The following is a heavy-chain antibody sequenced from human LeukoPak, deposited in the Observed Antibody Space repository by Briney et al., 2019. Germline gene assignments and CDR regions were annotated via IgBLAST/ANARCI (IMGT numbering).Heavy chain of an antibody. J-gene: IGHJ4*02. CDR2: ICANDGNT. CDR3: AKGSGSSCYSPCDY. V-gene: IGHV3-23*01. CDR1: GLTFRNYA. Sequence: GGSLRLSCAATGLTFRNYAMSWVRQAPGKGLEWVSVICANDGNTYYADAVKGRFTISRDNSKDTLYLQMDSLRAEDTAVYYCAKGSGSSCYSPCDYWGQGILVTVSS. D-gene: IGHD2-15*01.